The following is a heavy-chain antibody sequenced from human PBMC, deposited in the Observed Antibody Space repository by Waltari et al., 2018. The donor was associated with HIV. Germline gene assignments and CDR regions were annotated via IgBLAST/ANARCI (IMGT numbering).Heavy chain of an antibody. CDR2: INKDSSER. J-gene: IGHJ4*02. CDR3: AREVSGSPYYFNY. Sequence: EVQLVESGGGLVQPGGSRQLSCLTPGFPLGSFSMSWVRQAPGKGLEWVANINKDSSERKYVDSVKGRFTIYRDNANNSLFLYVSSLRTEDTALYYCAREVSGSPYYFNYWGQGALLTVSS. V-gene: IGHV3-7*03. CDR1: GFPLGSFS. D-gene: IGHD6-19*01.